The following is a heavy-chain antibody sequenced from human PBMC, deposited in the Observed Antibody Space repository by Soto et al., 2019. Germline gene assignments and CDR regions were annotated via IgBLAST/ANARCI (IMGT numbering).Heavy chain of an antibody. CDR2: DIGSGGNT. V-gene: IGHV3-23*01. CDR3: AKAQYRGYAVSLNLDS. CDR1: GFTFSNYA. J-gene: IGHJ4*02. D-gene: IGHD5-12*01. Sequence: EVQLLESGGGLVQPGGSLRLSCAASGFTFSNYAMTWVRQAPGKGLEWVSCDIGSGGNTYYADSVKGRFTISRDKSKNTLYLQMISLRAEDTAVYYCAKAQYRGYAVSLNLDSWGQGALVTVSS.